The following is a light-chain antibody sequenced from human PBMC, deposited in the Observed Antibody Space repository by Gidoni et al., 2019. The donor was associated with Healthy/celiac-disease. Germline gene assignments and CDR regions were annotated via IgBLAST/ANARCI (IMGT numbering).Light chain of an antibody. J-gene: IGLJ2*01. CDR1: SSDVGGYNY. V-gene: IGLV2-14*01. CDR3: SSYTSSSTVV. Sequence: QSALTQPASVSGSPGQSITISCTGTSSDVGGYNYVSWYQQHPGKAPKLMIYEVSNQPSGVSNRFSGSKSGNRASLTISGLQAEDEADYYCSSYTSSSTVVFGGGTKLTVL. CDR2: EVS.